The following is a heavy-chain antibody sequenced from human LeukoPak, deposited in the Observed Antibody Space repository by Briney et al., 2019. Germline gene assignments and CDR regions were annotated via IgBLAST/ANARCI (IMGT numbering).Heavy chain of an antibody. D-gene: IGHD6-13*01. V-gene: IGHV3-21*01. Sequence: PGGSLRLSCAASGFTVSSNYMNWVRQAPGKGLEWVSSISSSSGYIYYADSVKGRFTISRDNAKNSLYLQMNSLTAEDTAVYYCARLLYSSRLFDYWGQGTLVTVSS. CDR2: ISSSSGYI. CDR3: ARLLYSSRLFDY. CDR1: GFTVSSNY. J-gene: IGHJ4*02.